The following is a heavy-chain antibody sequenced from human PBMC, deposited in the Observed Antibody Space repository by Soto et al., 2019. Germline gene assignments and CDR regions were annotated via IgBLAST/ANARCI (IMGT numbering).Heavy chain of an antibody. J-gene: IGHJ3*02. V-gene: IGHV3-23*01. CDR2: ISGSGGST. D-gene: IGHD1-26*01. CDR1: GFTFSSYA. Sequence: PGGSLRLSCAASGFTFSSYAMSWVRQAPGKGLEWVSAISGSGGSTYHADSVKGRFTISRDNSKNTLFLQMNSLRAEDTAVYCCAKDSPYSASYKEDAFDIWGQGTMVTVSS. CDR3: AKDSPYSASYKEDAFDI.